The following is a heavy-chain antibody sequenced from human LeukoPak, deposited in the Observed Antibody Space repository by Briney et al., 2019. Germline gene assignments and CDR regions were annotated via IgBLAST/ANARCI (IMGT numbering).Heavy chain of an antibody. V-gene: IGHV4-31*03. CDR3: ARANYYGSLCWYY. D-gene: IGHD3-10*01. J-gene: IGHJ4*02. CDR1: GDSLSTGGYE. CDR2: IYHSGST. Sequence: PSQTLSLTCSFSGDSLSTGGYEWSWIRQHPGKGLEWTGEIYHSGSTNYNPSLKSRVTISVDKSKNQFSLKLSSVTAADTAVYKGARANYYGSLCWYYWGQGTLVTVSS.